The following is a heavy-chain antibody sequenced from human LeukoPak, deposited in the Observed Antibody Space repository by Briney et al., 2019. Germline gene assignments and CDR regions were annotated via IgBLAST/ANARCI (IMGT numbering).Heavy chain of an antibody. CDR2: ITTSSSHI. CDR3: ARRGYCSSTSCYPPDY. Sequence: GGSLRLSCAASGFTFSGYSMSWVRQAPGKGLEWVSFITTSSSHINYADSVKGRFTISRDNAKNSLYLQLNSLRAEDTGVYYCARRGYCSSTSCYPPDYWGQGTLVTVSS. CDR1: GFTFSGYS. V-gene: IGHV3-21*04. D-gene: IGHD2-2*01. J-gene: IGHJ4*02.